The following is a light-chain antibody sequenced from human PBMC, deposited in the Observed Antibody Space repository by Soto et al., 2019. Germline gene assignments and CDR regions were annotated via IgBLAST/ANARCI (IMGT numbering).Light chain of an antibody. CDR3: AAWYGSLSGVA. V-gene: IGLV1-47*01. CDR1: TSDIGSNY. J-gene: IGLJ2*01. Sequence: QSVVTQAPSASGTLGQGVTVSCSGSTSDIGSNYVYWYPHLPGTVPQLLIYRNSERPSGVPDRFAGSKSGTSASLAISGRGSEYEAEYCCAAWYGSLSGVAFAVGTKVTVL. CDR2: RNS.